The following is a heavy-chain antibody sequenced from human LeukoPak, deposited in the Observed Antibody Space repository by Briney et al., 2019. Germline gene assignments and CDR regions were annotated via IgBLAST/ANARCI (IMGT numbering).Heavy chain of an antibody. V-gene: IGHV5-51*01. J-gene: IGHJ4*02. Sequence: PGESLKISCKCSGYSFTSYWIGWVRPMPGKGVEWMGIIYPGDSDTRYSTSFQGQVIISDNKTISTAYLQWSSLKASDTAMYYCARYYSSSSFDYWGQGTLVTVSS. D-gene: IGHD6-6*01. CDR3: ARYYSSSSFDY. CDR1: GYSFTSYW. CDR2: IYPGDSDT.